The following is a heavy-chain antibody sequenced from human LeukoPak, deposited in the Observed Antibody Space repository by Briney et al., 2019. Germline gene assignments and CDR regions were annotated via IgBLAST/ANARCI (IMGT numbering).Heavy chain of an antibody. CDR3: ARQRHYYDSSGYYSLPNWFDP. D-gene: IGHD3-22*01. J-gene: IGHJ5*02. CDR2: INHSGST. V-gene: IGHV4-34*01. Sequence: SETLSLTCAVYGGSFSGYYWSWIRQPPGKGLEWIGEINHSGSTNYNPSLKSRVTISVDTSKNQFSLKLSSVTAADTAVYYCARQRHYYDSSGYYSLPNWFDPWGQGTLVTVSS. CDR1: GGSFSGYY.